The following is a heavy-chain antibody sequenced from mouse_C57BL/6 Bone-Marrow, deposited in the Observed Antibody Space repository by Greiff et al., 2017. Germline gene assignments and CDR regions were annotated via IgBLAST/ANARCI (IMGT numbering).Heavy chain of an antibody. J-gene: IGHJ4*01. V-gene: IGHV5-4*01. CDR3: ARGRSSPYYYAMDY. D-gene: IGHD1-1*01. CDR2: ISDGGSYT. CDR1: GFTFSSYA. Sequence: EVQLVESGGGLVKPGGSLKLSCAASGFTFSSYAMSWVRQTPEKRLEWVATISDGGSYTYYPDNVKGRFTISRDNAKNNLYLQRSHLKSEDTAMYYCARGRSSPYYYAMDYWGQGTSVTVSS.